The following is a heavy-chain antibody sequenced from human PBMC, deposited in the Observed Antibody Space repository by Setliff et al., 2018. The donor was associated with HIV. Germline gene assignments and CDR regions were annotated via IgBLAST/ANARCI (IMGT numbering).Heavy chain of an antibody. D-gene: IGHD3-3*01. CDR3: ASGKNYIFWSSYFGMDV. Sequence: ASVKVSCKASGYTFTSYGMNWVRQAPGQGLEWMGWINTYTGNPTYAQDFTGRFVFSLDTSVSTAYLQMGSLRGDDMAVYYCASGKNYIFWSSYFGMDVWGQGTTVTVSS. V-gene: IGHV7-4-1*01. CDR1: GYTFTSYG. CDR2: INTYTGNP. J-gene: IGHJ6*02.